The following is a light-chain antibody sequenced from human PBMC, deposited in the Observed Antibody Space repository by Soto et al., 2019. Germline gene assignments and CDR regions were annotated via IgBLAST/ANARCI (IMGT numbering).Light chain of an antibody. Sequence: NFMLTQPHSVSESPGKTVTISCTRSSGSIASSYVQWYQQRPGSAPTTVIYENKQRPSGVPDRFSGSIDSSSNSASLTISGLRTEDEADYYCQSHDGSNQNVIFGGGTKLTVL. CDR3: QSHDGSNQNVI. CDR2: ENK. CDR1: SGSIASSY. J-gene: IGLJ2*01. V-gene: IGLV6-57*04.